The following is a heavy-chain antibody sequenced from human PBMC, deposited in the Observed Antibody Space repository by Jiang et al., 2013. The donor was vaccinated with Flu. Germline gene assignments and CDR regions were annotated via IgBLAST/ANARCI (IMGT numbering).Heavy chain of an antibody. V-gene: IGHV4-31*03. CDR2: IYYSGST. CDR1: GGSISSGGYY. Sequence: GPGLVKPSQTLSLTCTVSGGSISSGGYYWSWIRQHPGKGLEWIGYIYYSGSTYYNPSLKSRVTISVDTSKNQFSLKLSSVTAADTAVYYCARDRGQRWLQYIDYWGQGTLVTVSS. CDR3: ARDRGQRWLQYIDY. D-gene: IGHD5-24*01. J-gene: IGHJ4*02.